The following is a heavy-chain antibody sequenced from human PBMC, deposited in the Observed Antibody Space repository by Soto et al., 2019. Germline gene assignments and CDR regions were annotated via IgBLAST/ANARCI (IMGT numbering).Heavy chain of an antibody. D-gene: IGHD6-19*01. CDR3: AKGSRPVAAYYFDY. CDR1: GFTFSSFW. J-gene: IGHJ4*02. V-gene: IGHV3-7*03. CDR2: INTDGSQT. Sequence: GGSLRLSCVVSGFTFSSFWMNWVRQGPGKGLEWVGNINTDGSQTQFVDSVKGRFTFSRDNAKNSLYLQMNSLRAEDTAVYYCAKGSRPVAAYYFDYWGQGSLVTVSS.